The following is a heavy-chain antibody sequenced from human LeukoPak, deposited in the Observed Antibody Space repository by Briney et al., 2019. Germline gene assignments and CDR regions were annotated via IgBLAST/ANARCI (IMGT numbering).Heavy chain of an antibody. J-gene: IGHJ4*02. CDR3: AREYYYDSSGYYYETAAYFDY. CDR2: INHSGST. Sequence: PSETLSLTCAVYGGSFSGYYWSWIRQPPGKGLEWIGEINHSGSTNYNPSLKSRVTISVDTSKNQFSLKLSSVTAADTAVYYCAREYYYDSSGYYYETAAYFDYWGQGTLVTVSS. D-gene: IGHD3-22*01. V-gene: IGHV4-34*01. CDR1: GGSFSGYY.